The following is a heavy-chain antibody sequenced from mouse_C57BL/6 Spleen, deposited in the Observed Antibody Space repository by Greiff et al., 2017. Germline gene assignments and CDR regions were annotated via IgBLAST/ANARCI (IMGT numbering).Heavy chain of an antibody. Sequence: EVKVVESGEGLVKPGGSLKLSCAASGFTFSSYAMSWVRQTPEKRLEWVAYISSGGDYIYYADTVKGRFTISRDNARNTLYLQMSSLKSEDTAMYYCTREVDYLFAYWGQGTLVTVSA. CDR3: TREVDYLFAY. CDR2: ISSGGDYI. J-gene: IGHJ3*01. CDR1: GFTFSSYA. D-gene: IGHD2-4*01. V-gene: IGHV5-9-1*02.